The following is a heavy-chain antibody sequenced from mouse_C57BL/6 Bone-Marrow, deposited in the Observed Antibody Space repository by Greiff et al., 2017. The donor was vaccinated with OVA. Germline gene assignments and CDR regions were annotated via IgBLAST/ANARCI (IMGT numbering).Heavy chain of an antibody. CDR2: IYPGSGST. D-gene: IGHD1-1*01. J-gene: IGHJ1*03. CDR1: GYTFTSYW. Sequence: QVQLQQPGAELVKPGASVKMSCKASGYTFTSYWITWVKQRPGQGLEWIGDIYPGSGSTNYNEKFKSKATLTVDTSSSTAYMQLSSLTSEDSAVYYSARSNYGSSYWYFDVWGTGTTVTVSS. V-gene: IGHV1-55*01. CDR3: ARSNYGSSYWYFDV.